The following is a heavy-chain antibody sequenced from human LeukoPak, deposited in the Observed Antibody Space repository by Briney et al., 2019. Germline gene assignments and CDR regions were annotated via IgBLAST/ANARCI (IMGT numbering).Heavy chain of an antibody. Sequence: ASVKVSCKASGYTFTSYYMRWVRQAPGQGLEWMGIINPSGGSTSYAQMVQGRVTMTRDTSTSTVSMELTNLRSEDTAVYYCARSYSSGLDYWGQGALVTVS. CDR1: GYTFTSYY. CDR2: INPSGGST. J-gene: IGHJ4*02. D-gene: IGHD6-25*01. CDR3: ARSYSSGLDY. V-gene: IGHV1-46*01.